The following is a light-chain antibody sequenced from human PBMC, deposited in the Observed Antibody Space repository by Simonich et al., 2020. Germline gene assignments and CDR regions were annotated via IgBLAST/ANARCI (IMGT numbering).Light chain of an antibody. J-gene: IGKJ4*01. Sequence: EIVMMQSPATLSVSPGERATLSCRASQSVSSNLAWYQQKPGQVPRLLIYDASNRATGIPARFSGSGSGTDFTLTISSLEPEDFAVYYCQQRSNWPLTFGGGTKVEIK. CDR1: QSVSSN. V-gene: IGKV3-11*01. CDR2: DAS. CDR3: QQRSNWPLT.